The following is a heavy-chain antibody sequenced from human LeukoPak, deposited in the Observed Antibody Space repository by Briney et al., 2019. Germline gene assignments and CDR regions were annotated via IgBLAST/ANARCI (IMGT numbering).Heavy chain of an antibody. V-gene: IGHV4-34*01. Sequence: SETLSLTCADYGGSFSGYYWSWIRQPPGKGLEWIGEINHSGSTNYNPSLTSRVTISVDTSKNQFSLKLSSVTAADTAVYSCARVHHWFDPWGQGTLVTVSS. J-gene: IGHJ5*02. CDR1: GGSFSGYY. CDR2: INHSGST. CDR3: ARVHHWFDP.